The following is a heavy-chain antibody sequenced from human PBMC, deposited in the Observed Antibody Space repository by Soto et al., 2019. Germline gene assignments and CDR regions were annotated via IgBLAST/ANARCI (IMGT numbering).Heavy chain of an antibody. CDR2: IREDGSEQ. Sequence: PGGSLRLSCAASGVTFSSSGMHWARQAPGKGQEWVANIREDGSEQYYLDSVKGRFTISRDNAKNSLYLQMNSLRAEDTAVYYCAKDLTVPGEDVWGRGTTVTVSA. CDR1: GVTFSSSG. CDR3: AKDLTVPGEDV. V-gene: IGHV3-7*03. D-gene: IGHD4-17*01. J-gene: IGHJ6*01.